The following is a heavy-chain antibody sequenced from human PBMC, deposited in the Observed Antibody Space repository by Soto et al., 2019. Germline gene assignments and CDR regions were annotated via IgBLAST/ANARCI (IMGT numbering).Heavy chain of an antibody. J-gene: IGHJ4*02. CDR2: ISGGDGTT. CDR1: GFTFSIHD. V-gene: IGHV3-23*01. D-gene: IGHD7-27*01. CDR3: VKGHWGDY. Sequence: EVQLLESGGGLGQPGGSLRLSCAASGFTFSIHDMTWVRQAAGKGLEWVSGISGGDGTTYYADSVKGRFTISRDISKNALYLQMNSLRADDSALYYGVKGHWGDYWGQGTLVTVSS.